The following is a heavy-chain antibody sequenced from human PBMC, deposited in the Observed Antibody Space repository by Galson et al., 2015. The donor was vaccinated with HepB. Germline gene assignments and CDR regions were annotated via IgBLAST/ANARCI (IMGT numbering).Heavy chain of an antibody. D-gene: IGHD6-19*01. CDR3: ARLGGLSGYSSL. Sequence: SLRLSCAASGFTFSGSAIHWVRQASGKGLEWVGRIRSKASSHATAYTASLKGRFTISRDDSKNTAYLHMNSLRTEDTAVYYCARLGGLSGYSSLWGQGTLVTVSS. CDR2: IRSKASSHAT. J-gene: IGHJ4*02. V-gene: IGHV3-73*01. CDR1: GFTFSGSA.